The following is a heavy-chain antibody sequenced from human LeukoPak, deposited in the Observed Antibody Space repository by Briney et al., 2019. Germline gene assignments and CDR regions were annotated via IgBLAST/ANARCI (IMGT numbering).Heavy chain of an antibody. CDR3: ARHPEQYQLRRRAHFDY. CDR2: IYTSGST. CDR1: GGSISSGSYY. V-gene: IGHV4-61*02. J-gene: IGHJ4*02. D-gene: IGHD2-2*01. Sequence: PSQTLSLTCTVSGGSISSGSYYWSWIRQPAGKGLEWIGRIYTSGSTNYNPSLKSRVTISVDTSKNQFSLKLSSVTAADTAVYYCARHPEQYQLRRRAHFDYWGQGTLVTVSS.